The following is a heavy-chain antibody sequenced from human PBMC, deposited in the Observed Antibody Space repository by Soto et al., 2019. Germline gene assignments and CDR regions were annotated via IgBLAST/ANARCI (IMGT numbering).Heavy chain of an antibody. Sequence: GGALILSCAVSGFIFSSFLMNWGRQAPGAGMVWVSRINTDGSSTSYADSVKGRFTISRDNAKNTLYLQMNSLRVEDTAMYYCAKREIDSFSLAYCGQGTLVSVSS. CDR2: INTDGSST. CDR3: AKREIDSFSLAY. D-gene: IGHD3-16*01. V-gene: IGHV3-74*01. J-gene: IGHJ4*02. CDR1: GFIFSSFL.